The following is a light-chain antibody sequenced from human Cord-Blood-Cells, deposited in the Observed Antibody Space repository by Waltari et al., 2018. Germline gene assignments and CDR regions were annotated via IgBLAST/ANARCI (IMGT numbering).Light chain of an antibody. Sequence: QSVLTQPPSVSSAPGQMVTTSCSGSSSNIGHTYVSWYQQLPGTAPKLLIYNNNKRPSGIPDRFACSKSGTSATLGITGLQTGDEADYYCGTWDSSLSAVVFGGGTKLTVL. J-gene: IGLJ2*01. CDR3: GTWDSSLSAVV. V-gene: IGLV1-51*01. CDR2: NNN. CDR1: SSNIGHTY.